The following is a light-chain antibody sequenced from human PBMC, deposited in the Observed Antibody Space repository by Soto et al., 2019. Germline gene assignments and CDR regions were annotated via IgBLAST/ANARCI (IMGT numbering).Light chain of an antibody. Sequence: QSVLTQPASVSGSPGQSITISCTGTSSDVGSYNLVSWYQQHPGKAPKLMIYEVSKRPSGVSNRFSGSKSGNTASLTISGLQAEDEADYYCCSHAGSSTFEVIVFGTGTKITIL. V-gene: IGLV2-23*02. CDR3: CSHAGSSTFEVIV. CDR2: EVS. J-gene: IGLJ1*01. CDR1: SSDVGSYNL.